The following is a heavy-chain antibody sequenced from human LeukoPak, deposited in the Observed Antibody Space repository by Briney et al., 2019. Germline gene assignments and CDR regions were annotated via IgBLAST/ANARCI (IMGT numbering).Heavy chain of an antibody. CDR1: GDSISSGDYY. CDR3: ARRRSGWNTYYYYYMDV. V-gene: IGHV4-61*10. Sequence: SETLSLTCTVSGDSISSGDYYWSWIRQPAGKGLEWIGEINHSGSTNYNPSLKSRVTISVDTSKNQFSLKLSSVTAADTAVYYCARRRSGWNTYYYYYMDVWGKGATVTISS. J-gene: IGHJ6*03. D-gene: IGHD6-19*01. CDR2: INHSGST.